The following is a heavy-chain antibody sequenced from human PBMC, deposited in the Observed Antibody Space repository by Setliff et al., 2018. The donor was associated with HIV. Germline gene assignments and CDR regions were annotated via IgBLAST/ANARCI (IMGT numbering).Heavy chain of an antibody. CDR1: GDSVTSDSYY. J-gene: IGHJ6*02. D-gene: IGHD3-16*01. CDR2: IYFSGST. CDR3: ARDWAAPYYYGMDV. Sequence: SETLSLTCTVSGDSVTSDSYYWSWIREPAGKTLEWIGRIYFSGSTNYNPSLKSRVTISIDTSKNQLSLKLSSVTAADTAVYYCARDWAAPYYYGMDVWGPGTTVTVSS. V-gene: IGHV4-61*02.